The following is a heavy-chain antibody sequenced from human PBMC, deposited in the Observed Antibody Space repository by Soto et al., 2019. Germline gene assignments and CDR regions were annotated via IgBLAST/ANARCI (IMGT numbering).Heavy chain of an antibody. Sequence: ASVKVSCKASAYTFTDYAIHWVRQAPGQGLEWMGWINAGNGNTNYSQNFQGRVTITRDTSASTAYMELSSLRSEDTAVYYCESLGGEVDYWGQGTLVTVSS. CDR3: ESLGGEVDY. CDR1: AYTFTDYA. D-gene: IGHD2-15*01. CDR2: INAGNGNT. V-gene: IGHV1-3*01. J-gene: IGHJ4*02.